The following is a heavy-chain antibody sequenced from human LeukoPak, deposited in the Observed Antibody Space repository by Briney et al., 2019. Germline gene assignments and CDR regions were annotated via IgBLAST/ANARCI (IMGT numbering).Heavy chain of an antibody. CDR1: GFTFSSYW. CDR2: IKQDGSGK. Sequence: GGSLRLSCAASGFTFSSYWMSWVRQAPGKGLEWVANIKQDGSGKYYVDSVKGRFTISRDNAKNSLYLQMNSLRAEDAAVYYCAFGSGSYYVSDAFGIWGQGTMVTVSS. D-gene: IGHD3-10*01. J-gene: IGHJ3*02. CDR3: AFGSGSYYVSDAFGI. V-gene: IGHV3-7*01.